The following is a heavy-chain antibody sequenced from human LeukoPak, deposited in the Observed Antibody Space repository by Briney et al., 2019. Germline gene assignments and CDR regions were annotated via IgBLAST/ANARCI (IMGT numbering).Heavy chain of an antibody. V-gene: IGHV1-69*13. D-gene: IGHD3-22*01. CDR2: IIPIFGTA. CDR3: ARDPYYYHSSGYLYDY. CDR1: GGTFSSYA. Sequence: SVKVSCKASGGTFSSYAISWVRQAPGQGLGWMGGIIPIFGTANYAQKFQGRVTITADESTSTAYMELSSLRSEDTAVYYCARDPYYYHSSGYLYDYWGQGTLVTVSS. J-gene: IGHJ4*02.